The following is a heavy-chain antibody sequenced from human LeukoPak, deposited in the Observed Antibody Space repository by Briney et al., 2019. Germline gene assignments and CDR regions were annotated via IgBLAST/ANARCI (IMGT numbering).Heavy chain of an antibody. V-gene: IGHV3-30*04. CDR1: GYTFTSYY. CDR2: ISYDGSNK. J-gene: IGHJ4*02. Sequence: SCKASGYTFTSYYMHWVRQALGKGLEWVAVISYDGSNKYFADSVKGRFTISRDNSKNTLYLQMNSLRAEDTAVYYCARDKGSGSYFPFDYWGQGTLVTVSS. CDR3: ARDKGSGSYFPFDY. D-gene: IGHD3-10*01.